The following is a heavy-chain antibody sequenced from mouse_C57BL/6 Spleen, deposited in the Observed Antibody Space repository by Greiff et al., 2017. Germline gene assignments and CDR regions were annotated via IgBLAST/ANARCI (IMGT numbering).Heavy chain of an antibody. V-gene: IGHV1-54*01. CDR3: ARRHYINYAMDY. Sequence: VQLQQSGAELVRPGTSVKVSCKASGYAFTNYLLEWVKQRPGHGLEWIGVSNPGSGGTNYNEKFKGKATLTADKSSSTSYMQLSSLTSDDSAVYFCARRHYINYAMDYWGQGTSVTVSS. CDR1: GYAFTNYL. D-gene: IGHD2-12*01. J-gene: IGHJ4*01. CDR2: SNPGSGGT.